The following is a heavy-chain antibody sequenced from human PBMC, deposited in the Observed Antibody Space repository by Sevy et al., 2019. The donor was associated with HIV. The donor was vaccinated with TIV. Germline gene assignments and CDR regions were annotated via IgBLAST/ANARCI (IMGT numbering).Heavy chain of an antibody. Sequence: GGSLRLSCAASGFTFSSYSMNWVRQAPGKGLEWVSSISSSSSYIYYADSVKGRFTMSRDNAKNSLYLQMNSLRAEDTAVYYCARDGDKAIVYVEEFYFDYWGQGTLVTVSS. CDR3: ARDGDKAIVYVEEFYFDY. J-gene: IGHJ4*02. V-gene: IGHV3-21*01. CDR1: GFTFSSYS. CDR2: ISSSSSYI. D-gene: IGHD5-18*01.